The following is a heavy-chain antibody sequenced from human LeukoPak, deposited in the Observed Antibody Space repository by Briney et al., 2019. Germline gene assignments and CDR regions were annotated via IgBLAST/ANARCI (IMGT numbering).Heavy chain of an antibody. Sequence: GGSLRLSCAASGFTFSSYAMHWVRQAPGKGLEWVAVISYDGSNKYYADSVKGRFTISRDNSKNTLYLQMNSLRAEDTAVYYCARGTLWFGTYYFDYWGQGTLVTVSS. V-gene: IGHV3-30-3*01. CDR2: ISYDGSNK. CDR1: GFTFSSYA. D-gene: IGHD3-10*01. CDR3: ARGTLWFGTYYFDY. J-gene: IGHJ4*02.